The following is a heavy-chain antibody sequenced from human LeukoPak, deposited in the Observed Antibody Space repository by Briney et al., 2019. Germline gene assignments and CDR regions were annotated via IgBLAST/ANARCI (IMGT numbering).Heavy chain of an antibody. V-gene: IGHV3-15*01. Sequence: SGGSLRLSCAASGFTFSNAWMSWVRQAPGKGLEGVGLIKSRTDGGTTDYAAPVKGRFTISRDDSKNTLSLQMNSLKTEDTAVYYCAAYSSSSSFDYWGQGTLVTVSS. D-gene: IGHD6-6*01. J-gene: IGHJ4*02. CDR2: IKSRTDGGTT. CDR3: AAYSSSSSFDY. CDR1: GFTFSNAW.